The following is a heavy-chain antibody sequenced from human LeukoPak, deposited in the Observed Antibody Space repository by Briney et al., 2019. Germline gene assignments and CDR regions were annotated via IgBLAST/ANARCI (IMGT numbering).Heavy chain of an antibody. CDR2: INAGNGNT. V-gene: IGHV1-3*01. D-gene: IGHD1-26*01. CDR1: GYTFTSYA. J-gene: IGHJ5*02. Sequence: ASVKVSCKASGYTFTSYAMHWMRQAPGQRLEWMGWINAGNGNTKYSQKFQGRVTITRDTSASTAYMELSSLRSEDTAVYYCARGYSGSYFHWFDPWGQGTLVTVSS. CDR3: ARGYSGSYFHWFDP.